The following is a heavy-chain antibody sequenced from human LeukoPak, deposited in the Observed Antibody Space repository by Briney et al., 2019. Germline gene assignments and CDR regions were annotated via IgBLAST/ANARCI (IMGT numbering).Heavy chain of an antibody. CDR3: AATLTVTTGSTYYGLDV. V-gene: IGHV1-18*01. CDR2: ISAYNGNT. J-gene: IGHJ6*02. D-gene: IGHD4-17*01. Sequence: ASVKVSCKASGYTFTSYGISWVRQAPGQGLEWMGWISAYNGNTNYAQKLQGRVTMTTDTSTSTAYMELSSLRSEDTAVYYCAATLTVTTGSTYYGLDVWGQGTTVTVSS. CDR1: GYTFTSYG.